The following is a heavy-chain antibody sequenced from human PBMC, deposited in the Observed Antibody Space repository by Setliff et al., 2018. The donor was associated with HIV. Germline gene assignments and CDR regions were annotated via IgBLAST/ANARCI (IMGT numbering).Heavy chain of an antibody. CDR1: GGSISSSSYY. CDR2: MYYSGST. D-gene: IGHD5-12*01. CDR3: ARASPDRVATFFDF. J-gene: IGHJ4*02. Sequence: SETLSLTCTVSGGSISSSSYYWGWIRQPPGKGLEWIGSMYYSGSTYYNPSLKSRVTMSVDSSKNHFSLKMTSVTAADTAVYFCARASPDRVATFFDFWGQGTLVTVSS. V-gene: IGHV4-39*07.